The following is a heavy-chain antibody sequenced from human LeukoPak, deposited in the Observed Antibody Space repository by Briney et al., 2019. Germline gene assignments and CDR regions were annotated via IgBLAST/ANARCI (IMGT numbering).Heavy chain of an antibody. CDR3: ARDYSGYEGRYFDS. J-gene: IGHJ4*02. CDR2: INPNSGGT. D-gene: IGHD5-12*01. CDR1: GYTFTNYG. V-gene: IGHV1-2*02. Sequence: GASVKVPCKASGYTFTNYGINWVRQAPGQGLEWMGWINPNSGGTHYAQKFQGRVTMTRDTSISTAYMELSRLRSDDTAVYYCARDYSGYEGRYFDSWGQGTLVTVSS.